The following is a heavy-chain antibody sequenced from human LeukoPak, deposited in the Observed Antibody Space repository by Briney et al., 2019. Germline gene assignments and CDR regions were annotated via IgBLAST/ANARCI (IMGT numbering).Heavy chain of an antibody. CDR2: ISAYNGNT. Sequence: GASVKVSCKASGYTFTSYGISWVRQAPGQGLEWMGWISAYNGNTNYAQKLQGRVTMTTETSTSTAHMELRSLRSDDTAVYYCARDTPTVAVAGELDYWGQGTLVTVSS. CDR3: ARDTPTVAVAGELDY. D-gene: IGHD6-19*01. J-gene: IGHJ4*02. V-gene: IGHV1-18*01. CDR1: GYTFTSYG.